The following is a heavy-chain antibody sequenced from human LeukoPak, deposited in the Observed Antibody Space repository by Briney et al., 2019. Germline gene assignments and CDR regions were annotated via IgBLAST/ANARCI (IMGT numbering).Heavy chain of an antibody. CDR1: GFTFSSYN. J-gene: IGHJ4*02. D-gene: IGHD2-2*01. CDR3: ARAGVCTTTSCDGGIDY. Sequence: GGSLRLSCAASGFTFSSYNMKWVRQAPGKGLEWVSFISTTSNYIYYADSVKGRFTISRDNAKNSLYLQMNSLSGEDAALSYCARAGVCTTTSCDGGIDYWGQGTLVTVSS. V-gene: IGHV3-21*06. CDR2: ISTTSNYI.